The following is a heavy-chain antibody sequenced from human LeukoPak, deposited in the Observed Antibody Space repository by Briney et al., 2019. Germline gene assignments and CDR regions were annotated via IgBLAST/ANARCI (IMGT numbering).Heavy chain of an antibody. Sequence: SVKVSCKASGGTFSSYAISWVRQAPGQGLEWMGGIIPIFGTANYAQKLQGRVTMTTDTSTSTAYMELRSLRSDDTAVYYCARDPDCISANCYFAHYDYWGQGTLVTVSS. D-gene: IGHD2-2*01. CDR3: ARDPDCISANCYFAHYDY. V-gene: IGHV1-69*05. J-gene: IGHJ4*02. CDR1: GGTFSSYA. CDR2: IIPIFGTA.